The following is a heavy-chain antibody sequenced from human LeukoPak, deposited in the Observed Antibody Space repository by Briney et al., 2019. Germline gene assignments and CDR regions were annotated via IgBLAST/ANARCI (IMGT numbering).Heavy chain of an antibody. CDR2: IYSGGST. J-gene: IGHJ5*02. V-gene: IGHV3-53*01. D-gene: IGHD3-10*01. CDR1: GFTVSSNY. CDR3: ARTHAYYYGSGSPGIGNWFDP. Sequence: GGSLRLSCAASGFTVSSNYMSWVRQAPGKGLEWVSVIYSGGSTYYADSVKGRFTISRDSSKNTLYLQMNSLRAEDTAVYYCARTHAYYYGSGSPGIGNWFDPWGQGTLVTVSS.